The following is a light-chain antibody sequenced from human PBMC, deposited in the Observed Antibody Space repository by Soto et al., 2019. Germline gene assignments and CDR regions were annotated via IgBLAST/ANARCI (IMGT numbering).Light chain of an antibody. CDR1: QSVSNNY. V-gene: IGKV3-20*01. CDR3: QQSYSTPLT. J-gene: IGKJ4*01. CDR2: GAS. Sequence: EIVFTQSPGTLSLSPGERATLSCRASQSVSNNYLAWYQQKPGQAPRLLIYGASHRATGIPEKFSGSGAGTDFTRTISRLEHEDFATDYCQQSYSTPLTFGGGTKVDIK.